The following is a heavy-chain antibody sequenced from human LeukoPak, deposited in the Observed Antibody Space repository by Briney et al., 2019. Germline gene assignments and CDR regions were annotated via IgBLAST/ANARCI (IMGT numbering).Heavy chain of an antibody. V-gene: IGHV4-59*01. Sequence: SETLSLTCTVSGGSISSYYWSWIRQPPGKGLEWIGNIYYSGSTNYNPSLKSRVTISVDTSKNQFSLKLSSVTAADTAVYYCASTVADILTGYYNDYWGQGTLVTVSS. D-gene: IGHD3-9*01. CDR3: ASTVADILTGYYNDY. CDR1: GGSISSYY. CDR2: IYYSGST. J-gene: IGHJ4*02.